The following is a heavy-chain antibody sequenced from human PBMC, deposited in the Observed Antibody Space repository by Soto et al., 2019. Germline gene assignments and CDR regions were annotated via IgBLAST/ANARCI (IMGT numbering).Heavy chain of an antibody. V-gene: IGHV3-64D*06. CDR2: ISSNGGST. CDR3: VKLLDNGSWDTDY. D-gene: IGHD6-13*01. Sequence: WGSLRLSCSASGFTFSSYAMHWVRQAPGKGLEYVSAISSNGGSTYYADSVKGRFTISRDNSKNTLYLQMSSLRAEDTAVYYCVKLLDNGSWDTDYWGQGTLVTVSS. J-gene: IGHJ4*02. CDR1: GFTFSSYA.